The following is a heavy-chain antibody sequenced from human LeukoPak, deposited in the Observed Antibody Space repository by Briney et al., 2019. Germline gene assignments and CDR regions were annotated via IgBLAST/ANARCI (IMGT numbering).Heavy chain of an antibody. V-gene: IGHV3-48*01. CDR2: IGTSSTTI. CDR3: ARGPLLPAAISSYYYYYMDV. D-gene: IGHD2-2*02. CDR1: GFTFSSYT. Sequence: PGGSLRLSCAASGFTFSSYTMNWVRQPPGKGLEWVSNIGTSSTTIYYADSVKGRFTISRDNAKNSLYLQMNSLRADDTAVYYCARGPLLPAAISSYYYYYMDVWGKGTTVTVSS. J-gene: IGHJ6*03.